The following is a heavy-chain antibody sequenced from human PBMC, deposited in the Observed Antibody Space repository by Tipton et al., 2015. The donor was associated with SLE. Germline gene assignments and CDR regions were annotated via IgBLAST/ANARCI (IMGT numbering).Heavy chain of an antibody. Sequence: TLSLTCNVSGGSINRSTYYWGWIRQPPGKGLEWIGSIYYTGSTFYNPSLKSRVSISVDTSKKQFSLKVSSVTAADTALYFCARHQVNQRGLAYYFDYWGRGTLVSVSS. CDR2: IYYTGST. J-gene: IGHJ4*02. V-gene: IGHV4-39*07. D-gene: IGHD6-19*01. CDR1: GGSINRSTYY. CDR3: ARHQVNQRGLAYYFDY.